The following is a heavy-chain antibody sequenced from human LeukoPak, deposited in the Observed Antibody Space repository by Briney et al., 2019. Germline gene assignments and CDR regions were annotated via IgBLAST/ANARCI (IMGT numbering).Heavy chain of an antibody. D-gene: IGHD4-17*01. CDR3: ARSDYGADPSYDAFDI. CDR2: INPRGGV. V-gene: IGHV4-4*07. CDR1: SASMSTYY. Sequence: SETLSLTCTVSSASMSTYYWSWIRQPAGGALEWVGRINPRGGVNYSPPLKSRISLSLDTSKNQFSLKLTSVTAADTALYYCARSDYGADPSYDAFDIWGQGTMVTVSS. J-gene: IGHJ3*02.